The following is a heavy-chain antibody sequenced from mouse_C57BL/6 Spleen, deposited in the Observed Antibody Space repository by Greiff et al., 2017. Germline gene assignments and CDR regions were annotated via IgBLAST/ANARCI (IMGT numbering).Heavy chain of an antibody. CDR3: ARPTSVRAAGVYYAMDD. D-gene: IGHD2-10*01. V-gene: IGHV1-19*01. CDR2: INPYNGGT. J-gene: IGHJ4*01. CDR1: GYTFTDYY. Sequence: VQLQQSGPVLVKPGASVKMSCKASGYTFTDYYMNWVKQSPGKSLEWIGAINPYNGGTSYNQKFKGKATLTVDKSSSTAYMELNSLPSEDSAVYYCARPTSVRAAGVYYAMDDWGQGTSVTVSS.